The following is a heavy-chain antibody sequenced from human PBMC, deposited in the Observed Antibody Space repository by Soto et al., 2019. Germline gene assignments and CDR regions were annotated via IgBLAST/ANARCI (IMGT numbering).Heavy chain of an antibody. J-gene: IGHJ6*02. CDR2: LYYTGHS. CDR1: GDSVSSGRYY. D-gene: IGHD3-22*01. V-gene: IGHV4-61*01. Sequence: QVQLQESGPGLVKPSETLSLTCNVSGDSVSSGRYYWSWIRQSPGKGLEWIGYLYYTGHSDYNPAXXXPXSISLDTSKNQFSLRLRSVTAAATALYFCAIDDYHSPNSMDVWGPGTTVTVSS. CDR3: AIDDYHSPNSMDV.